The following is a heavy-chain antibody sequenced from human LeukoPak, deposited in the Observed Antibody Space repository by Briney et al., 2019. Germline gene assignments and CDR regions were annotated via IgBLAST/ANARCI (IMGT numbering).Heavy chain of an antibody. CDR3: ARWGSGWYRLGDY. Sequence: ASVKVSCKASGYTFTGCYMHWVRQAPGQGLEWMGWINPNSGGTNYAQKFQGRVTMTRDTSISTAYMELSRLRSDDTAVYYCARWGSGWYRLGDYWGQGTLVTVSS. V-gene: IGHV1-2*02. CDR1: GYTFTGCY. CDR2: INPNSGGT. J-gene: IGHJ4*02. D-gene: IGHD6-19*01.